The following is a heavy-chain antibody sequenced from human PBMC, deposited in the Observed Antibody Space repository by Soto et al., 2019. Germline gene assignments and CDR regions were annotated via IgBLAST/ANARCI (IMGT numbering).Heavy chain of an antibody. J-gene: IGHJ3*02. CDR1: GGSISSGGYY. V-gene: IGHV4-31*03. CDR3: AIGAVAGTEAFDI. D-gene: IGHD6-19*01. CDR2: IYYSGST. Sequence: PSETLSLTCTVSGGSISSGGYYWSWIRQHPGKGLEWIGYIYYSGSTYYNQSLKNRVTISVDTSKNQFSLKLSSVTAADTAVYYCAIGAVAGTEAFDIWGQGTMVTVSS.